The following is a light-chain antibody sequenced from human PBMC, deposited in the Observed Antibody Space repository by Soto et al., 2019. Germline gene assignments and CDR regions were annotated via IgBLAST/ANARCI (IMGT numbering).Light chain of an antibody. J-gene: IGKJ1*01. CDR2: GAS. V-gene: IGKV3-20*01. CDR1: QSVSTN. Sequence: EIVLTQSPATLSVSPGERVTLSCRASQSVSTNLAWYQQKPGQAPRLLIHGASNRATGIPDRFSGSGSGTDFTLTIGRLEPEDFAVYYCQQYLVTPWTFGQGTKVDIK. CDR3: QQYLVTPWT.